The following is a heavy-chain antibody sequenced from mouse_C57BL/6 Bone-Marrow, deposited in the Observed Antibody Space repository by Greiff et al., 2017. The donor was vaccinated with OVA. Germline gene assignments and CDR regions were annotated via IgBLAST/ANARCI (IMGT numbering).Heavy chain of an antibody. J-gene: IGHJ1*03. CDR1: GFTFSDYY. Sequence: EVQRVESEGGLVQPGSSMKLSCTASGFTFSDYYMAWVRQVPEQGLEWVANINYDGSSTYYLDSLKSRFTLSRDNAKNILYLQMSSLKSEDTATYDGARGATVVAHWYFDVWGTGTTVTVSS. CDR2: INYDGSST. D-gene: IGHD1-1*01. V-gene: IGHV5-16*01. CDR3: ARGATVVAHWYFDV.